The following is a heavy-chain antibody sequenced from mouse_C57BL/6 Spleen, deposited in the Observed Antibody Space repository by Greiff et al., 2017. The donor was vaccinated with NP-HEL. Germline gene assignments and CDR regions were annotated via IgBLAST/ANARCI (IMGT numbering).Heavy chain of an antibody. Sequence: EVQLQQSGAELVRPGASVKLSCTASGFNIKDYYMHWVKQRPEQGLEWIGRIDPEDGDTEYAPKFQGKATMTADTSSNTAYLQLSSLTSEDTAVYYWTTDYGNCYAMDYWGQGASVTVSS. CDR3: TTDYGNCYAMDY. D-gene: IGHD2-1*01. J-gene: IGHJ4*01. CDR1: GFNIKDYY. V-gene: IGHV14-1*01. CDR2: IDPEDGDT.